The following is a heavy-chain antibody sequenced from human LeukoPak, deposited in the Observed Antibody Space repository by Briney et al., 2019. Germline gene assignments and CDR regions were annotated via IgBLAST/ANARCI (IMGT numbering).Heavy chain of an antibody. Sequence: GGSLRLSCAASGFTFSSYSMNWVRQAPGKGLEWVSSISSSSSYIYYADSVKGQFTISRDNAKNSLYLQMNSLRAEDTAVYYCARGSTVARTLAFDIWGQGTMVTVSS. CDR2: ISSSSSYI. J-gene: IGHJ3*02. CDR1: GFTFSSYS. V-gene: IGHV3-21*04. D-gene: IGHD4-11*01. CDR3: ARGSTVARTLAFDI.